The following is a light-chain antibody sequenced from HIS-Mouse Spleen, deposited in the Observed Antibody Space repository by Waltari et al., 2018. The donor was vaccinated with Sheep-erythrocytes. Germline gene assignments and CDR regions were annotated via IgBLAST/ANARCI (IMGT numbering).Light chain of an antibody. J-gene: IGLJ1*01. Sequence: QSALTQPRSVSGSPGQSVTISCTGTSSDVGGYNYVSWYQQHPGQAPKPMMYDVSKRPSGVLDRLSGSKSGNPASLTISGLQAEDEADYYCCSYAGSYNHVFATGTKVTVL. V-gene: IGLV2-11*01. CDR1: SSDVGGYNY. CDR3: CSYAGSYNHV. CDR2: DVS.